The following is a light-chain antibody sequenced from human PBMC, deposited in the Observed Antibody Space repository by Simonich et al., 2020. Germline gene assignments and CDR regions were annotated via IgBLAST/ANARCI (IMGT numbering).Light chain of an antibody. CDR3: CSYAGSYTLV. Sequence: QSALTQPPSASGSPGQSVTISCTGTSSDVGGYNHVSWYHQPPGKAPKLMIYEASKRPSGVPDRFSGSKSGNTASLTVSGLQAEDEADYYCCSYAGSYTLVFGGGTKLTVL. CDR2: EAS. V-gene: IGLV2-8*01. J-gene: IGLJ2*01. CDR1: SSDVGGYNH.